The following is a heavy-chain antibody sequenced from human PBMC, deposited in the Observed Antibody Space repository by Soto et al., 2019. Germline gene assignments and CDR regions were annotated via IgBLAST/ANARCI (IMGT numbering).Heavy chain of an antibody. D-gene: IGHD3-22*01. V-gene: IGHV1-69*12. Sequence: QVQLVQSGAEVKKPGSSVKVSCKASGGTFSSYAISWVRQAPGQGLEWMGGIIPIFGTANYAQKFQGRVTITADESTSTAYMALSSLGSEDTVVYYCARTYYYDSSGYFSHDYFDYWGQGTMVTVSS. CDR3: ARTYYYDSSGYFSHDYFDY. CDR1: GGTFSSYA. J-gene: IGHJ4*02. CDR2: IIPIFGTA.